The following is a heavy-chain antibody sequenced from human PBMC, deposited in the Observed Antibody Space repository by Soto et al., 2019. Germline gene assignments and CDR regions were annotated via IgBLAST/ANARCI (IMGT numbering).Heavy chain of an antibody. Sequence: QVQLVESGGVVVQPGRSLRLSCAASGFTFSSYGMHWVRQAPGKGLEWVAVMWSEGGNKHYADSVKGRFTISRDNSKNTLYLQMNRLRAEDTAVYYCARDPPDDSSGYFSLDYWGQGTLVTVSS. CDR3: ARDPPDDSSGYFSLDY. D-gene: IGHD3-22*01. CDR2: MWSEGGNK. CDR1: GFTFSSYG. J-gene: IGHJ4*02. V-gene: IGHV3-33*01.